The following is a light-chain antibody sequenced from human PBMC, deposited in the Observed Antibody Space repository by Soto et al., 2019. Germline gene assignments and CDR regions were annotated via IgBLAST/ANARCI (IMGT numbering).Light chain of an antibody. J-gene: IGKJ1*01. CDR2: WAS. CDR3: QDYYSSWT. CDR1: QSLLFSNGYNY. V-gene: IGKV4-1*01. Sequence: DILMTQSRLSLPFTRGEPSSISCRSSQSLLFSNGYNYLAWYQQKTGQPPKLLIDWASTRASGVPDRFSGSGSGTDFTLTISSLQAEDVGIYYCQDYYSSWTFGQGTKVDI.